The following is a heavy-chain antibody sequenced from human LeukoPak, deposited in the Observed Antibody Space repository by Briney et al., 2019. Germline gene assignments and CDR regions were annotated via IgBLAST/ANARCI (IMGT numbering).Heavy chain of an antibody. CDR1: GGTFSSYA. CDR3: ARETYGGNPYYFDY. J-gene: IGHJ4*02. Sequence: SVKVSCKASGGTFSSYAISWVRQAPGQGLEWMGGIIPIFGTANYAQKFQGRVTITADESMSTAYMELSSLRSEDTAVYYCARETYGGNPYYFDYWGQGTLVTVSS. V-gene: IGHV1-69*13. CDR2: IIPIFGTA. D-gene: IGHD4-23*01.